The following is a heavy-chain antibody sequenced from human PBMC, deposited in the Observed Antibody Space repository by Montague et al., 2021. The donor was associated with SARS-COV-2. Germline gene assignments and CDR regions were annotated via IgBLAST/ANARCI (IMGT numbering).Heavy chain of an antibody. CDR2: IHHGGST. Sequence: SETLSLTCAVHGGSFSTYSWNWIRQPPGKGLEWIWDIHHGGSTNYNPSLKSRVTISADTSKNQFSLKLTSVAAADTAVYYCARLGDGVVPSPILGVGPYYSYYYMDVWGKGTTVTVSS. CDR3: ARLGDGVVPSPILGVGPYYSYYYMDV. CDR1: GGSFSTYS. D-gene: IGHD3-10*01. V-gene: IGHV4-34*01. J-gene: IGHJ6*03.